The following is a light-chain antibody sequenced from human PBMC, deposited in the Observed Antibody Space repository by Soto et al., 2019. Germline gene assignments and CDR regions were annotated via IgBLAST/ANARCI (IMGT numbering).Light chain of an antibody. Sequence: DIQMTQSPSSLSASVGDRVTITCRASQSISSYLNWYQQRTGEVPNLLIYAASSLQSGVPSRFSGSGSGTDFTLTISSLQPEDFATYYCQQSYSTPRTFGQGTKVEIK. J-gene: IGKJ1*01. CDR1: QSISSY. CDR2: AAS. V-gene: IGKV1-39*01. CDR3: QQSYSTPRT.